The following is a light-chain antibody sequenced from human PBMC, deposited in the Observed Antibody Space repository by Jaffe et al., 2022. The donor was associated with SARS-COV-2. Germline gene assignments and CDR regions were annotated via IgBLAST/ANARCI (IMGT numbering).Light chain of an antibody. CDR3: GTWDSSLSAGV. J-gene: IGLJ2*01. CDR2: ENN. CDR1: SSNIGNNY. V-gene: IGLV1-51*02. Sequence: QSVLTQPPSVSAAPGQKVTISCSGSSSNIGNNYVTWYQQIPGTAPKMIIYENNKRPSGIPDRFSGSKSGTSAALGITGLRTGDEADYYCGTWDSSLSAGVFGGGTKLTVL.